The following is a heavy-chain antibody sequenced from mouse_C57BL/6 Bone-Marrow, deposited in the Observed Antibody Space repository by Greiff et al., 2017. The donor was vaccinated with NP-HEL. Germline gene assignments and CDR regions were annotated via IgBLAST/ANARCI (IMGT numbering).Heavy chain of an antibody. D-gene: IGHD2-4*01. V-gene: IGHV5-2*01. CDR1: EYEFPSHD. CDR2: INSDGGST. CDR3: ARLYYDYDEGNYYAMDY. J-gene: IGHJ4*01. Sequence: EVHLVESGGGLVQPGESLKLSCESNEYEFPSHDMSWVRKTPEKRLELVAAINSDGGSTYYPDTMERRFIISRDNTKKTLYLQMSSLRSEDTALYYCARLYYDYDEGNYYAMDYWGQGTSVTVSS.